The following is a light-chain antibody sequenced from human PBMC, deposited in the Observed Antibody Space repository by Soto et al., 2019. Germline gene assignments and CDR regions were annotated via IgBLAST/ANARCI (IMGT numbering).Light chain of an antibody. J-gene: IGKJ4*01. CDR1: PDVSSRY. V-gene: IGKV3D-20*01. CDR2: DTS. Sequence: EIVLTQSPATLSLSPGERATLSCGASPDVSSRYLDWYQQKPGLAPRLLIYDTSIRATGIPDRFSGSGSATDFTLTISRLEPEDFAVYYCQQYGSSPLTFGGGTKVEIK. CDR3: QQYGSSPLT.